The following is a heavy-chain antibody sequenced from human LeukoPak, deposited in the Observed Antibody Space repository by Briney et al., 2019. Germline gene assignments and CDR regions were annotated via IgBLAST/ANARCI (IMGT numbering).Heavy chain of an antibody. D-gene: IGHD3-16*02. Sequence: PGGSLRLSCAASGFTFSSYGMSWVRQAPGKGLEWVSAISGSGGSTYYADSVKGRFTISRDNSKNTLYLQMNSLRAEDTAVYYCAKTGGRLGELSLWGLRLDPWGQGTLVTVSS. J-gene: IGHJ5*02. V-gene: IGHV3-23*01. CDR2: ISGSGGST. CDR1: GFTFSSYG. CDR3: AKTGGRLGELSLWGLRLDP.